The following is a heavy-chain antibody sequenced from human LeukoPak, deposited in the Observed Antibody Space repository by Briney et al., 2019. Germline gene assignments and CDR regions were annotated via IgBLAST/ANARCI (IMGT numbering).Heavy chain of an antibody. V-gene: IGHV4-34*01. D-gene: IGHD6-13*01. Sequence: SETLSLTCAVYGGSFSGYYWNWIRQAPGKGLEWIGEITHSGSTNYNPALKSRGTMSVDTSKNQFSLKLNSVTAADTAVYYCARGGAYSSSLYARFDPWGQGTLVTVSS. J-gene: IGHJ5*02. CDR1: GGSFSGYY. CDR3: ARGGAYSSSLYARFDP. CDR2: ITHSGST.